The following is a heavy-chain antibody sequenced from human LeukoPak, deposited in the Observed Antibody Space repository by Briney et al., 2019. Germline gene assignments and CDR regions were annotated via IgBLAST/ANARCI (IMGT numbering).Heavy chain of an antibody. Sequence: SETLSLTCTVSGVSIKGHYWSWIRQPPGKGLEWIGFIYDNESANYKSSLESRVTMTVDTSKNQVSLKLNSVTAADTAVYYCARVLQNYYHLDVWGEGTTVTVSS. CDR3: ARVLQNYYHLDV. D-gene: IGHD3-3*01. J-gene: IGHJ6*03. V-gene: IGHV4-59*11. CDR2: IYDNESA. CDR1: GVSIKGHY.